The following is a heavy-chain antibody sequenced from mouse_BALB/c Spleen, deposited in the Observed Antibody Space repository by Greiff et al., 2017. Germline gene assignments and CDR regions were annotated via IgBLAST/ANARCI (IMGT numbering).Heavy chain of an antibody. D-gene: IGHD1-3*01. CDR1: GFTFSSYW. CDR3: TSSSWYFDV. Sequence: EVQLVESGGGLVQPGGSMKLSCVASGFTFSSYWMSWVRQSPEKGLEWVAEIRLKSDNYATHYAESVKGKFTISRDDSKSRLYLQMNSLRAEDTGIYYCTSSSWYFDVWGAGTTVTVSS. CDR2: IRLKSDNYAT. J-gene: IGHJ1*01. V-gene: IGHV6-6*02.